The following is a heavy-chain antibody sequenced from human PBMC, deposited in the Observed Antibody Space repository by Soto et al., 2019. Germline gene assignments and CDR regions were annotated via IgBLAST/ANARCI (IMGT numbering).Heavy chain of an antibody. D-gene: IGHD5-12*01. Sequence: PSGTLSLTRPVSGGPISSSSYFLGWIRQPPGKGLEWIGSIYYSGSTYYNPSLKSRVTISVDTSKNQFSLKLSSVTAADTAVYYCARRVATRTSSFDYWGQGTLVTVSS. CDR3: ARRVATRTSSFDY. CDR2: IYYSGST. J-gene: IGHJ4*02. V-gene: IGHV4-39*01. CDR1: GGPISSSSYF.